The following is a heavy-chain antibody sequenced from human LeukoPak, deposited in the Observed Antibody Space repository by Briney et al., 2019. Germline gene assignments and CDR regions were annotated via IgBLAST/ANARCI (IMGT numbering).Heavy chain of an antibody. CDR2: INPNSGGT. CDR1: GYTFTGYY. V-gene: IGHV1-2*02. CDR3: ARDNSGVDTAMVTNYYYYGMDV. D-gene: IGHD5-18*01. J-gene: IGHJ6*02. Sequence: GASVKVSCKASGYTFTGYYMHWVRRAPGQGLEWMGWINPNSGGTNYAQKFQGRVTMTRDTSISTAYTELSRLRSDDTAVYYCARDNSGVDTAMVTNYYYYGMDVWGQGTTVTVSS.